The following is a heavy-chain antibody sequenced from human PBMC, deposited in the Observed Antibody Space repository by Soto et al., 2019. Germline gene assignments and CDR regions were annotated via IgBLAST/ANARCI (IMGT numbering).Heavy chain of an antibody. J-gene: IGHJ4*02. CDR2: ISYDGSNK. CDR1: GFTFSSYA. Sequence: QVQLVESGGGVVQPGRSLRLSCAASGFTFSSYAMHWVRQAPGKGLEWVAVISYDGSNKYYADSVKGRFTISRDNSKNTLYLHMNSLRAEDTAVYYCARDRRNWGDYFDYWGQGTLVTVSS. CDR3: ARDRRNWGDYFDY. V-gene: IGHV3-30-3*01. D-gene: IGHD7-27*01.